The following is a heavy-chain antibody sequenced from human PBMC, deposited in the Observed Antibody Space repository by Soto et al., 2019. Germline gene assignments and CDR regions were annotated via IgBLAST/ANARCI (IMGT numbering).Heavy chain of an antibody. CDR2: ISSSSSYT. Sequence: PGGSLGLSCAASGFTFSDYYMSWIRQAPGKGLEWVSYISSSSSYTNYADSVKGRFTISRDNAKNSLYLQMNSLRAEDTAVYYCARPHEDYYDSSGYDYWGQGTLVTVSS. V-gene: IGHV3-11*06. CDR3: ARPHEDYYDSSGYDY. J-gene: IGHJ4*02. CDR1: GFTFSDYY. D-gene: IGHD3-22*01.